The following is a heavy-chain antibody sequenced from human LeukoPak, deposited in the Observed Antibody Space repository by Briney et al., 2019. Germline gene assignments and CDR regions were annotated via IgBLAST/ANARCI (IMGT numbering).Heavy chain of an antibody. V-gene: IGHV1-69*06. CDR2: IIPIFGTA. D-gene: IGHD6-19*01. Sequence: ASVKVSCKASGGTFSSYAISWVRQAPGQGLEWMGGIIPIFGTANYAQKFQGRVTITADKSTSTAYMELRSLRSDDTAVYYCARVLAYSSGWSPFYMDVWGKGTTVTVSS. CDR1: GGTFSSYA. CDR3: ARVLAYSSGWSPFYMDV. J-gene: IGHJ6*03.